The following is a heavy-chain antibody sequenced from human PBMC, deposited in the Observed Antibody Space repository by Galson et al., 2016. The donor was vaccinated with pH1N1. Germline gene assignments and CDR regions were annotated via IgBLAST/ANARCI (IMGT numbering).Heavy chain of an antibody. CDR1: GFTFSSYA. Sequence: SLRLSCAVSGFTFSSYAMNWVRQAPGKGLEWVSGISGSGDTTYYADSVKGRFTISRDNSKNMLYLQMNSLRVEDTALYYCASGNLRIAASLSWFDPRGQGTLVTVSS. J-gene: IGHJ5*02. D-gene: IGHD6-13*01. V-gene: IGHV3-23*01. CDR3: ASGNLRIAASLSWFDP. CDR2: ISGSGDTT.